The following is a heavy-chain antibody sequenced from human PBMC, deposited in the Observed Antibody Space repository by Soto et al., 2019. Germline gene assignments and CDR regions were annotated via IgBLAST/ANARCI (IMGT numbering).Heavy chain of an antibody. CDR1: GFNFNDYY. CDR2: ISILNHYN. J-gene: IGHJ5*02. D-gene: IGHD3-9*01. V-gene: IGHV3-11*03. Sequence: GESLKISCAASGFNFNDYYMSWIRQAPGKGLEYMAYISILNHYNYYADSVKGRFTISIDNANNSLQLHMISLLSEGPAVYYCARLVSRGYFGSWGGGSQVTVS. CDR3: ARLVSRGYFGS.